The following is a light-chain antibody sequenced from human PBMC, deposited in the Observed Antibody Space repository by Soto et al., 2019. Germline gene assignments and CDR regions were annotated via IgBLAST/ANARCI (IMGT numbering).Light chain of an antibody. CDR3: SSYTGGNPSYV. Sequence: QSALAQPPSASGSPGQSVTIPCTGTYSDIGAYNYVSWYQQRPGEAPKLIIYEVSKRPSGVPDRISGSKSGNTASLTVSGLQAEDEADYYCSSYTGGNPSYVFGTGTKVTVL. V-gene: IGLV2-8*01. J-gene: IGLJ1*01. CDR1: YSDIGAYNY. CDR2: EVS.